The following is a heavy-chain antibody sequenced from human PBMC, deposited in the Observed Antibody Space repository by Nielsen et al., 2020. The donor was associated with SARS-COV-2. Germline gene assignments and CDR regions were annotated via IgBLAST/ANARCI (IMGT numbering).Heavy chain of an antibody. J-gene: IGHJ6*02. CDR2: IYYSGST. CDR1: GGSISSYY. Sequence: GSLRLSCTVSGGSISSYYWSWIRQPPGKGLEWIGYIYYSGSTNYNPSLKSRVTISVDTSKNQFSLKLSSVTAADTAVYYCATVLSSSYGMDVWGQGTTVTVSS. D-gene: IGHD2/OR15-2a*01. CDR3: ATVLSSSYGMDV. V-gene: IGHV4-59*01.